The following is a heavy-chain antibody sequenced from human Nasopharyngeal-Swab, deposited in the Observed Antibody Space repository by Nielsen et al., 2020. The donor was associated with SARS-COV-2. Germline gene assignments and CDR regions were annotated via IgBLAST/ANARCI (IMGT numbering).Heavy chain of an antibody. V-gene: IGHV3-7*01. J-gene: IGHJ4*02. Sequence: GESLKISCAASGFTFSSYGMRWVRQAPGKGLEWVANIKQDGSEKYYLDSVRGRFTISRDNAKNSLFLQMNSLRAEDTAVYYCASHLSYYDRSGYFSEGFDYWGQGTLVTVSS. CDR3: ASHLSYYDRSGYFSEGFDY. D-gene: IGHD3-22*01. CDR1: GFTFSSYG. CDR2: IKQDGSEK.